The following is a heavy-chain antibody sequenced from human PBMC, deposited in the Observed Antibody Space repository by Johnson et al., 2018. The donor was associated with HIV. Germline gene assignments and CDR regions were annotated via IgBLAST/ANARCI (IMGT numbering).Heavy chain of an antibody. V-gene: IGHV3-11*04. D-gene: IGHD6-6*01. J-gene: IGHJ3*02. Sequence: VQLVESGGGLVTPGGSLRLSCAASGFTFSDYYMSWIRQAPGKGLEWVSYISSSGSTIYYADPVKGRFTISRDNAKNSLYLQMNSLRAEDTAVYYCARDAARLESDAFDIWGQGTMVTVSS. CDR2: ISSSGSTI. CDR3: ARDAARLESDAFDI. CDR1: GFTFSDYY.